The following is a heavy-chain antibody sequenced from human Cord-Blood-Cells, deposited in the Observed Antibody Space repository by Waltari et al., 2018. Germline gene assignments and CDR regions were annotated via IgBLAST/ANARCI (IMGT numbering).Heavy chain of an antibody. J-gene: IGHJ2*01. Sequence: QVQLQESGPGLVKPSQTLSLTCTVSGGPIRRGDYYWSWIRQPPGKGLEWIGYIYYSGSTYYNPSLKSRVTISVDTSKNQFSLKLSSVTAADTAVYYCARDGDTAMAYWYFDLWGRGTLVTVSS. CDR3: ARDGDTAMAYWYFDL. CDR2: IYYSGST. D-gene: IGHD5-18*01. V-gene: IGHV4-30-4*08. CDR1: GGPIRRGDYY.